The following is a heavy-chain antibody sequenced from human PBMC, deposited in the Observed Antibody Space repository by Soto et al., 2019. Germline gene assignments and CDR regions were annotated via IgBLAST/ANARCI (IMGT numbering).Heavy chain of an antibody. Sequence: SQTLSLTCAISGDSVSSKSATWSWIRQSPSRGLEWLGRTYYRSKWYNDYAVSVKGRIVINSDTSKNQFSLQLNSVTPEDTAVYYCARDGSGFHWYFDLWGRGTPVTVSP. CDR1: GDSVSSKSAT. CDR3: ARDGSGFHWYFDL. CDR2: TYYRSKWYN. V-gene: IGHV6-1*01. D-gene: IGHD5-12*01. J-gene: IGHJ2*01.